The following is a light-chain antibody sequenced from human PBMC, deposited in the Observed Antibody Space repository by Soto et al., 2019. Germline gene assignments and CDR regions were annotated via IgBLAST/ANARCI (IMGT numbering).Light chain of an antibody. J-gene: IGLJ1*01. CDR1: RSNIGSYNY. V-gene: IGLV2-14*01. CDR2: GVS. CDR3: ISYTGSSTSYV. Sequence: QSVLTQPASVSGSPGQSITISCSGTRSNIGSYNYAAWYQQFPGKTPKILIYGVSNWPSGVSSRFSGSKSGNTASLTISGLQAEDEADYYCISYTGSSTSYVFGSGTKVTVL.